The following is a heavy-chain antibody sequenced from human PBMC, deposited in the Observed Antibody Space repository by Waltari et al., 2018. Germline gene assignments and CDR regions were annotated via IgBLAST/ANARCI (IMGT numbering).Heavy chain of an antibody. V-gene: IGHV4-4*07. J-gene: IGHJ3*02. D-gene: IGHD2-21*01. CDR2: IYTSGST. CDR3: ARAAFVSRHAFDI. Sequence: QVQLQESGPGLVKPSATLSLTCTVSGGSISSYYWSWLRQPAGKGLGWIVRIYTSGSTNYNPSLKSRVTMSVDTSKNQFSLKLSSVTAADTAVYYCARAAFVSRHAFDIWGQGTMVTVSS. CDR1: GGSISSYY.